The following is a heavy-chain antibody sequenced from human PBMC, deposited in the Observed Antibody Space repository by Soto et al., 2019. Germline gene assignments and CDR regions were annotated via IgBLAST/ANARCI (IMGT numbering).Heavy chain of an antibody. CDR3: ARDWWEEPAGKETVSQFDY. J-gene: IGHJ4*02. D-gene: IGHD6-13*01. CDR2: IWSDGTKK. CDR1: GFAFSNYG. Sequence: QVHLVESGGGVVLPGRSLTLSCTASGFAFSNYGIHWVRQAPGRGLEWVAVIWSDGTKKFYAGSVRGRFTISRDNSKNTIYLQMNSLRAEDTAVYYCARDWWEEPAGKETVSQFDYWGQGTLVTVSS. V-gene: IGHV3-33*01.